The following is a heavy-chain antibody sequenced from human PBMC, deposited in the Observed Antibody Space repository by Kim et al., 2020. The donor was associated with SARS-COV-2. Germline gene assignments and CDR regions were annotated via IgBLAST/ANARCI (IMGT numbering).Heavy chain of an antibody. D-gene: IGHD3-22*01. CDR1: GFTFSSYG. CDR2: ISYDGSNK. Sequence: GGSLRLSCAASGFTFSSYGMHWVRQAPGKGLEWVAVISYDGSNKYYADSVKGRFTISRDNSKNTLYLQMNSLRAEDTAVYYCVRFNYYDSSGYGTDAFDIWGQGTMVTVSS. V-gene: IGHV3-33*05. CDR3: VRFNYYDSSGYGTDAFDI. J-gene: IGHJ3*02.